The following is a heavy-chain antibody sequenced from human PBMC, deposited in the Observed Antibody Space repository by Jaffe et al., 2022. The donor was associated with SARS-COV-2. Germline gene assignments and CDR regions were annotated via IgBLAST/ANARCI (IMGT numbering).Heavy chain of an antibody. D-gene: IGHD3-16*02. Sequence: QLQLQESGPGLVKPSVTLSLTCTVSGGSITSSSYYWGWIRQPPGKGLEWIGSIYYSGSTYFNPSLKSRVAISVDTSKNHFSLRLSSVTAADTAVYYCAKGAFDYVWGNYRYLDYWGQGTLVTVSS. V-gene: IGHV4-39*02. CDR1: GGSITSSSYY. CDR2: IYYSGST. J-gene: IGHJ4*02. CDR3: AKGAFDYVWGNYRYLDY.